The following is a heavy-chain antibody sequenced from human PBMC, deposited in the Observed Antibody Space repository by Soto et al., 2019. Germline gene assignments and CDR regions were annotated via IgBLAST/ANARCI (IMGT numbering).Heavy chain of an antibody. J-gene: IGHJ5*02. V-gene: IGHV3-30*03. CDR2: ISYDGSNK. CDR1: GFTFSSYG. CDR3: ARRGRYGVNWLDP. D-gene: IGHD5-18*01. Sequence: PGGSLRLSCAASGFTFSSYGMHWVRQAPGKGLEWVAVISYDGSNKYYADSVKGRFTISRDNSKNTLYLQMNSLRAEDTAMYYCARRGRYGVNWLDPWGQGTLVTVSS.